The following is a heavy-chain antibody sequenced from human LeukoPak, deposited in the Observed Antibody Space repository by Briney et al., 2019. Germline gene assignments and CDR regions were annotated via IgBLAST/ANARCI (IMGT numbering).Heavy chain of an antibody. D-gene: IGHD6-13*01. J-gene: IGHJ6*03. CDR1: GYTFTGYY. V-gene: IGHV1-2*02. CDR3: ARGGQQLVLWYYYYYMDV. CDR2: INPNSGGT. Sequence: ASVKVSCKASGYTFTGYYMHWVRQATGQGLEWMGWINPNSGGTNYAQKFQGRVTMTRDTSISTAYMELSRLRSDDTAVYYCARGGQQLVLWYYYYYMDVWGKGTTVTVSS.